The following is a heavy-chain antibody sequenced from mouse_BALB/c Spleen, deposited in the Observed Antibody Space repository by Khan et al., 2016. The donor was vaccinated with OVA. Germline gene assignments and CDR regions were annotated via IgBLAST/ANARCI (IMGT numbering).Heavy chain of an antibody. CDR1: GYTFTDYY. V-gene: IGHV1-77*01. CDR2: IYPGSDNT. CDR3: AREWAAWFPY. Sequence: QLKQSGAELARPGASVTLSCKASGYTFTDYYINWMRQRTGQGLEWIGEIYPGSDNTYYNEKFKGKATLTADKSSSTAYMQLSRLTSEDSAVYFCAREWAAWFPYWGQGTLVTVSA. J-gene: IGHJ3*01.